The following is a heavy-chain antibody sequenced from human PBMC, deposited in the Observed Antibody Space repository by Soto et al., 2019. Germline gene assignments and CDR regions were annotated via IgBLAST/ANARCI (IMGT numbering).Heavy chain of an antibody. CDR3: ARGLELGYCSGGSCYAYGMDV. J-gene: IGHJ6*02. CDR1: GVTFSSYA. V-gene: IGHV1-69*13. CDR2: IIPIFGTA. Sequence: SVKVSCKASGVTFSSYAISWVRQAPVQGLEWMGGIIPIFGTANYAQKFQGRVTITADESTSTAYMELSSLRSEDTAVYYCARGLELGYCSGGSCYAYGMDVWGQGTTVTVSS. D-gene: IGHD2-15*01.